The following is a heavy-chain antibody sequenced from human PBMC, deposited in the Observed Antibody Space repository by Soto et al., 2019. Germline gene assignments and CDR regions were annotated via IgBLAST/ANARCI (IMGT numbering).Heavy chain of an antibody. D-gene: IGHD3-9*01. V-gene: IGHV4-4*02. CDR1: GGSISSSHW. CDR3: ARVVLTITRGAFDA. CDR2: ISHSGTS. J-gene: IGHJ3*01. Sequence: QVQLQASGPGLVKPSGTLSLTCAVSGGSISSSHWWTWVRQSPGKGLEYIGEISHSGTSNSNPSLKSLVTLSVDKSKNHFSLTLTSVTAADTAVYYCARVVLTITRGAFDAWGPGTLVIVSS.